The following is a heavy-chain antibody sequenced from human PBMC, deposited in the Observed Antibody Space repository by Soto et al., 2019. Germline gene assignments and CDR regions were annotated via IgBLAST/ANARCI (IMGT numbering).Heavy chain of an antibody. Sequence: ASVKVSCKASEYTFASYVMHWVRQAPGQSLEWIGWINAGNGHTKYSQKFQDRVTITRDTSANTAYMELSRLRSEDTAVYYCARELQGLYYFDYWGQGALVTVSS. CDR3: ARELQGLYYFDY. CDR2: INAGNGHT. J-gene: IGHJ4*02. D-gene: IGHD4-4*01. CDR1: EYTFASYV. V-gene: IGHV1-3*01.